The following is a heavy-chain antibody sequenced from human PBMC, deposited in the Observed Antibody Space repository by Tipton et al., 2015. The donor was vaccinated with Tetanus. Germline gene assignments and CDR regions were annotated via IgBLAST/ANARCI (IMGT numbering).Heavy chain of an antibody. CDR1: GFTFSSYG. V-gene: IGHV3-33*01. D-gene: IGHD3-22*01. J-gene: IGHJ5*02. Sequence: SLRLSCAASGFTFSSYGMHWVRQAPGKGLEWVAVIWYDGSNKYYADSVKGRFTISRDNSKNTLYLQMNSLRAEDTAVYYCARDRRQTPYYYDSSGYYYPSWFDPWGQGTLVTVSS. CDR2: IWYDGSNK. CDR3: ARDRRQTPYYYDSSGYYYPSWFDP.